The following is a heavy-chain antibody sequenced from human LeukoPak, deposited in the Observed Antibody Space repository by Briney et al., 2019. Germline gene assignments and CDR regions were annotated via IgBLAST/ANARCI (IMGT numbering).Heavy chain of an antibody. V-gene: IGHV4-59*01. CDR1: GGSISAYY. D-gene: IGHD3-10*01. CDR2: LFYSGST. J-gene: IGHJ4*02. Sequence: PSETLSLTCTVSGGSISAYYWSWIRQPPGKGLEWIAYLFYSGSTDYNPSLESRVTISVDTSKNQFSLKLRSVTAADTAVYYCATVAVIRGVTYFDYWGQGTLVTVSS. CDR3: ATVAVIRGVTYFDY.